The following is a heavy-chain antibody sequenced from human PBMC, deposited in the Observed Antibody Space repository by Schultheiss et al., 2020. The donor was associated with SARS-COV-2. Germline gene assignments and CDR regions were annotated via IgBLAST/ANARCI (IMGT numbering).Heavy chain of an antibody. Sequence: GGSLRLSCAASGFTFSSYWMHWVRQAPGKGLVWVSRINSDGSSTSYADSVKGRFTISRDNAKNTLYLQMNSLRAEDTAVYYCAKGGWSSPFDPWGQGTLVTVSS. J-gene: IGHJ5*02. D-gene: IGHD2-15*01. V-gene: IGHV3-74*01. CDR3: AKGGWSSPFDP. CDR2: INSDGSST. CDR1: GFTFSSYW.